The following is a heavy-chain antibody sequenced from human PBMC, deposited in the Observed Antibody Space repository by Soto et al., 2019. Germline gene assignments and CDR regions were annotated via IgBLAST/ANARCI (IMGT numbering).Heavy chain of an antibody. Sequence: PGGSLRLSCVDSGFTFSSYWMSWVRQARVKGLEWVGNIKQDGSEENYVDSVKGRFTISRDNAKNSMYLQMNSLRAEDTAVYYCARIEASGRGWDVWGQGTTVTVSS. J-gene: IGHJ6*02. CDR3: ARIEASGRGWDV. CDR1: GFTFSSYW. V-gene: IGHV3-7*01. D-gene: IGHD3-10*01. CDR2: IKQDGSEE.